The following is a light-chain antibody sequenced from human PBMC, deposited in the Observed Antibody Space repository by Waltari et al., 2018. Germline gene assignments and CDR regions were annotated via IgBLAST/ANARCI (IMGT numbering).Light chain of an antibody. CDR1: QSVGRS. CDR2: GAS. J-gene: IGKJ1*01. V-gene: IGKV3-20*01. CDR3: QHYVRLPAT. Sequence: ELVLTQSPGLLSSFPGGVATLACRASQSVGRSLAWYQQKPGRAPRLLIFGASSRATGIPARFSGSGSGTDFSLTISRLEPEDFAVYYCQHYVRLPATFGQGTKVEIK.